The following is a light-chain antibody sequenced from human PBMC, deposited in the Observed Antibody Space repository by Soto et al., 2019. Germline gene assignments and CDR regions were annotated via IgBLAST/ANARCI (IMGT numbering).Light chain of an antibody. CDR3: SSYAGSNTVV. CDR1: RSDVGGYNY. V-gene: IGLV2-8*01. Sequence: QSALTQPPSASGSPGQSVTISCTGTRSDVGGYNYVSWYQQHPGKAPKLMIYEVSKRPSGVPDRFSGSKSGNTASLTVSGLQAEDEADYYCSSYAGSNTVVFGGGTQLTVL. J-gene: IGLJ2*01. CDR2: EVS.